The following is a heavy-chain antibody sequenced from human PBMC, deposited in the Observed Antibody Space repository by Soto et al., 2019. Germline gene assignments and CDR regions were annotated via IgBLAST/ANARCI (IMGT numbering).Heavy chain of an antibody. V-gene: IGHV4-34*01. CDR1: GGSFSGYY. CDR2: INQSGST. J-gene: IGHJ4*02. Sequence: PSETLSLTCAVYGGSFSGYYWSWIRQPPGKGLEWIGEINQSGSTNYNPSLKSRVTISVDTSKNQLSLKLSSVTAADTGVYYCARTYSSSWSPFDYWGQGTQVTVSS. CDR3: ARTYSSSWSPFDY. D-gene: IGHD6-13*01.